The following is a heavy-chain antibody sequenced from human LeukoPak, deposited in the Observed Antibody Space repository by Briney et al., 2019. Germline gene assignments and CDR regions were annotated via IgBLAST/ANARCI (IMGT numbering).Heavy chain of an antibody. CDR1: GGSISSGDYY. CDR2: IYYSGST. V-gene: IGHV4-30-4*08. Sequence: SETLSLTCTVSGGSISSGDYYWSWIRQPPGKGLEWIGYIYYSGSTYYNPSLKSRVTISVDTSKNQFSLKLSSVTAADTAVYYCASGYSYGYGWDYFDYWGQGTLVTVSS. D-gene: IGHD5-18*01. CDR3: ASGYSYGYGWDYFDY. J-gene: IGHJ4*02.